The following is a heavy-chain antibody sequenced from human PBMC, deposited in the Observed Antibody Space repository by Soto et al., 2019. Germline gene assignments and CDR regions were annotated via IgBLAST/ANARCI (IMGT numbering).Heavy chain of an antibody. J-gene: IGHJ4*02. CDR3: ARTAPMDAGDKYYYDF. Sequence: SGKVSCKTSGGTFSTFVISWVLQAPGQGLEWMGGIIPFFGTAEYSQKFEDRITITADDSTNTVYMDLRSLTSEDTAIYYCARTAPMDAGDKYYYDFWGQGALVTVSS. V-gene: IGHV1-69*13. CDR2: IIPFFGTA. CDR1: GGTFSTFV. D-gene: IGHD3-16*01.